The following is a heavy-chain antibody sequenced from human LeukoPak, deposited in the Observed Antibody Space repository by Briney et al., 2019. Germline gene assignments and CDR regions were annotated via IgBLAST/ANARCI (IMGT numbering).Heavy chain of an antibody. Sequence: PSETLSLTCAVYGGSFSGYYWSWIRQPPGKGLEWIGEINHSGSTNYNPSLKSRVTISVDTSKNQFSLKLSSVTAADTAVYYCARRRAYCGGDCYSPTYYYYGMDVWGQGTTVTVSS. J-gene: IGHJ6*02. CDR2: INHSGST. V-gene: IGHV4-34*01. CDR1: GGSFSGYY. CDR3: ARRRAYCGGDCYSPTYYYYGMDV. D-gene: IGHD2-21*02.